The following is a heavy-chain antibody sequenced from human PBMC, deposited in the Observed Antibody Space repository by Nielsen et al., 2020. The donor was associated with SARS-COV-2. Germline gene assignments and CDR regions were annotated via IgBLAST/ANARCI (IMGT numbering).Heavy chain of an antibody. J-gene: IGHJ4*02. CDR2: FYKSGNT. CDR3: ARGSRVGATVLDF. CDR1: GGSIISSTYY. D-gene: IGHD1-26*01. Sequence: SETLSLTCSVSGGSIISSTYYWSWIRQPPGRGLEWIGYFYKSGNTYHNPSLKSRVTISVDTSKNQFSLKVSSVTAADTAVYYCARGSRVGATVLDFWGQGTLVTVSS. V-gene: IGHV4-61*01.